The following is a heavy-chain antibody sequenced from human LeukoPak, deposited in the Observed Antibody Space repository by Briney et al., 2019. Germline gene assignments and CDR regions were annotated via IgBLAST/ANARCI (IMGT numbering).Heavy chain of an antibody. CDR1: SESFSGGY. Sequence: PSETLSLTCSVYSESFSGGYWSWIRQPPGKGLDWIGEISDNEGIKYSPSLKSRVTISVDTSKTQFSLKLTSVTAADTAVYYCARGLDRSKTGYWGQGSLVTVSS. V-gene: IGHV4-34*01. CDR2: ISDNEGI. J-gene: IGHJ4*02. CDR3: ARGLDRSKTGY. D-gene: IGHD3-22*01.